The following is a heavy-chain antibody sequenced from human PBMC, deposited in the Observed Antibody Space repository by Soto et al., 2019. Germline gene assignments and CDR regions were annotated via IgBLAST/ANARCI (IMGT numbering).Heavy chain of an antibody. CDR1: GFTVSSNY. D-gene: IGHD6-6*01. V-gene: IGHV3-53*02. CDR3: ARDLIAARPLAFDI. Sequence: EVQLVETGGGLIQPGGSLRLSCAASGFTVSSNYMSWVRQAPGKGLEWVSVIYSGGSTYYADSVKGRFTISRDNSKNTLYLQMNRLIAEDTAVYYCARDLIAARPLAFDIWGQGSMVTVSS. CDR2: IYSGGST. J-gene: IGHJ3*02.